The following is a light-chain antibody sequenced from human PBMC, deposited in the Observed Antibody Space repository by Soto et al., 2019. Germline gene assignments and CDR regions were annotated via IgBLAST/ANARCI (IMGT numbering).Light chain of an antibody. Sequence: EIMLTQSPGTLSLSPGERATLSCRASQSVSSSFLAWYQQKPGQAPRLLIYGASSRATGIPDRFSGSGSGTDFTFTISILEPEDFAMYLCQHYGTSLWTFGQGTKVDIK. V-gene: IGKV3-20*01. CDR1: QSVSSSF. J-gene: IGKJ1*01. CDR2: GAS. CDR3: QHYGTSLWT.